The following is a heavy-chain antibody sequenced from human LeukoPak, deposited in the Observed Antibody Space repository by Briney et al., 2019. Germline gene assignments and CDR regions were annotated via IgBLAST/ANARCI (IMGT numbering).Heavy chain of an antibody. D-gene: IGHD3-22*01. V-gene: IGHV1-18*01. CDR2: ISAYNGNT. J-gene: IGHJ4*02. Sequence: ASVKVSCKASGYTFTSYGISWVRQAPGQGLEWMGWISAYNGNTNYAQKFQGRVTMTRDTSISTAYMELSRLRSDDTAVYYCARVYYYDSSGPLDYWGQGTLVTVSS. CDR3: ARVYYYDSSGPLDY. CDR1: GYTFTSYG.